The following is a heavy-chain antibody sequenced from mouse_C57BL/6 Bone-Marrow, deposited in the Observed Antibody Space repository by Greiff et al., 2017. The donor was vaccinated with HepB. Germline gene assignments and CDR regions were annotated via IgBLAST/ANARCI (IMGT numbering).Heavy chain of an antibody. Sequence: QVQLQQSGAELARPGASVKLSCKASGYTFTSYGISWVKQRTGQGLEWIGEIYPRSGNTYYNEKFKGKATLTADKSSSTAYMELRSLTSEDSAVYFCAREGSSSAWFAYWGQGTLVTVSA. CDR1: GYTFTSYG. V-gene: IGHV1-81*01. J-gene: IGHJ3*01. CDR3: AREGSSSAWFAY. CDR2: IYPRSGNT. D-gene: IGHD1-1*01.